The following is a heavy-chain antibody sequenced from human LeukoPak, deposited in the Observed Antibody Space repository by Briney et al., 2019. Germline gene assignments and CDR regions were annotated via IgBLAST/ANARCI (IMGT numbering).Heavy chain of an antibody. Sequence: GGSLRLSCAASGFTFSSYAMHWVRQAPGKGLEWVAVMSYDGSNKYYADSVKGRFTISRDNSKNTLYLQMNSLRAEDTAVYYCARHERLRFLEWLPAHYYYYGMDVWGQGTTVTVSS. J-gene: IGHJ6*02. V-gene: IGHV3-30-3*01. CDR1: GFTFSSYA. D-gene: IGHD3-3*01. CDR2: MSYDGSNK. CDR3: ARHERLRFLEWLPAHYYYYGMDV.